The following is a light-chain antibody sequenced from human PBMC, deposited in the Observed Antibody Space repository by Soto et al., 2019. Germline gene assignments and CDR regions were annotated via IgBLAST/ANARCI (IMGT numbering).Light chain of an antibody. CDR1: SSDVGGYNF. V-gene: IGLV2-14*01. CDR3: SSYTSISTYV. Sequence: QSVLTQPASVSGSPGQSITISSTGTSSDVGGYNFVSWYQQHPDKAPKLMIYDVTNRPSGVSNRFSGSKSGNTASLTISGLQAEDEADYYCSSYTSISTYVFGTGTQLTVL. CDR2: DVT. J-gene: IGLJ1*01.